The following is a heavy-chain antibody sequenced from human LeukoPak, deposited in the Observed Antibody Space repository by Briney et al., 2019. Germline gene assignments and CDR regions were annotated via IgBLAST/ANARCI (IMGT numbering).Heavy chain of an antibody. CDR3: ARGLRSYCSGGSCSNWFDP. Sequence: SETLSLTCAVYGGSFSGYYWSWIRQPPENGLEWIGEINHSGSTNYNPSLKSRVTISVDTSKNQFSLKLSSVTAADTAVYYCARGLRSYCSGGSCSNWFDPWGQGTLVTVSS. V-gene: IGHV4-34*01. CDR2: INHSGST. D-gene: IGHD2-15*01. CDR1: GGSFSGYY. J-gene: IGHJ5*02.